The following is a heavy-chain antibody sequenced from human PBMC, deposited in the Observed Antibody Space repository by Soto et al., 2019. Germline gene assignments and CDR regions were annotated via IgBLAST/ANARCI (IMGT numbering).Heavy chain of an antibody. Sequence: ASVKVSCKASGYTFTGYYMHWVRQAPGQGLEWMGWINPNSGGTNYAQKFQGRVTITADESTSTAYMELSSLRSEDTAVYYCARERSVRDEYDAFDIWGQGTMVTVSS. CDR3: ARERSVRDEYDAFDI. D-gene: IGHD3-10*01. CDR1: GYTFTGYY. V-gene: IGHV1-2*02. CDR2: INPNSGGT. J-gene: IGHJ3*02.